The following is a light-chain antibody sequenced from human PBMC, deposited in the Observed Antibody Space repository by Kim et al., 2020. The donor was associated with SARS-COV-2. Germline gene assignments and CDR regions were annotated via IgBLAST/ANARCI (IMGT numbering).Light chain of an antibody. Sequence: ASVGDRVTITCRASQDISSWLAWYQQKPGTAPKVLIYAASSLQSGVPSRVSGTGSETDFTLTISSLQPEDFATYYCQQAHSFPLTFGGGTKVDI. CDR2: AAS. V-gene: IGKV1-12*01. CDR1: QDISSW. J-gene: IGKJ4*01. CDR3: QQAHSFPLT.